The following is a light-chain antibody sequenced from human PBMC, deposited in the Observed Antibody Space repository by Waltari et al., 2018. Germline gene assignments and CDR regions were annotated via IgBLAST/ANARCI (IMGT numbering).Light chain of an antibody. CDR2: DVS. V-gene: IGLV2-14*01. J-gene: IGLJ3*02. Sequence: QSALTQPASVSGSPGQSITISCTGTSSDDGGYNYVPWYQQHPGKAPKLMIYDVSKRPSGVSNRFSGSKSGNTASLTISGLQAEDEADYYCSSYTSSSTFGVFGGGTKLTVL. CDR1: SSDDGGYNY. CDR3: SSYTSSSTFGV.